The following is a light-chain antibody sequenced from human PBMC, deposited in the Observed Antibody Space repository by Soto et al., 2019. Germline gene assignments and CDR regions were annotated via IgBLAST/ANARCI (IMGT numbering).Light chain of an antibody. Sequence: PRKIAAVSFRASQSLSTSLAWYQQRPGQAPRLLIYDTSIRATGIPARFSGSGSGTDFTLTISSLEPEDFAVYYCQQRNNWPLTFGQGTLLEVK. CDR1: QSLSTS. J-gene: IGKJ5*01. V-gene: IGKV3-11*01. CDR2: DTS. CDR3: QQRNNWPLT.